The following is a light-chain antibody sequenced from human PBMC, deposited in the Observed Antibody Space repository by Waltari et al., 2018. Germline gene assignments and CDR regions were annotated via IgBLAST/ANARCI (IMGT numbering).Light chain of an antibody. Sequence: DIVLTQSPATLSLSQGERAHPSCRASQSVSSYLAWYQQKPGQAPRLLIYDASNRATGIPARFSGSGSGTDFTLTISSLEPEDFAVYFCQQRSNWPPVYTFGQGTKLDIK. CDR1: QSVSSY. CDR3: QQRSNWPPVYT. V-gene: IGKV3-11*01. J-gene: IGKJ2*01. CDR2: DAS.